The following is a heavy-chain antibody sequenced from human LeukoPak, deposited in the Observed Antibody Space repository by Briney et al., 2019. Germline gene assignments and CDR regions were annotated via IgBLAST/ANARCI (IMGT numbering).Heavy chain of an antibody. CDR3: ARDPLGYCSGGSCYRGPLFDY. V-gene: IGHV4-4*02. CDR1: GGSISSSNW. D-gene: IGHD2-15*01. J-gene: IGHJ4*02. Sequence: SETLSLTCAVSGGSISSSNWWSWVRPPPGKGLEWIGEIYHSGSTNYNPSLKSRVTISVDKSKNQFSLKLSSVTAADTAVYYCARDPLGYCSGGSCYRGPLFDYWGQGTLVTVSS. CDR2: IYHSGST.